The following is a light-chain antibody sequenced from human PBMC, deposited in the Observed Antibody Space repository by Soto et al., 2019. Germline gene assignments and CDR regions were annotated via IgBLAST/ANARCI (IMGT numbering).Light chain of an antibody. J-gene: IGKJ5*01. CDR2: DAS. Sequence: DIQMTQSPSALSASVGDRVTITCRATQSILRSLAWYQQKPGKAPKLLIYDASSLQSGVPSRFSGSGSGTEFTLTISSLQPDDFATYYCQQYNSYSTFGQGTRLEIK. CDR3: QQYNSYST. CDR1: QSILRS. V-gene: IGKV1-5*01.